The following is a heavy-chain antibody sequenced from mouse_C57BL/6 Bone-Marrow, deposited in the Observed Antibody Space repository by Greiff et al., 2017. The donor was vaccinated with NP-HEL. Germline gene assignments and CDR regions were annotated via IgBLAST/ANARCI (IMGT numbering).Heavy chain of an antibody. CDR2: ISNLAYSI. V-gene: IGHV5-15*01. CDR3: ARRGYHGYFDY. D-gene: IGHD2-2*01. Sequence: EVQVVESGGGLVQPGGSLKLSCAASGFTFSNYGMAWVRQAPRKGPEWVAFISNLAYSIYYADTVTGRFTISRENAKNTLYLEMSSLRSEDTAMYYCARRGYHGYFDYWGQGTTLTVSS. CDR1: GFTFSNYG. J-gene: IGHJ2*01.